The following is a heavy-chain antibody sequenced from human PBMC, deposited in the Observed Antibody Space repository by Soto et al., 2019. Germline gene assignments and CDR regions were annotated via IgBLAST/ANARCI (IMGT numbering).Heavy chain of an antibody. Sequence: ASVKVSCRPFGYTFTGYYMHCVLQAPGQGLEWMGWINPNSGGTNYAQKFQGWVTMTRDTSISTAYMELGRLRSDDTAVYYCDRMGFHDSSSSQGFCFAPWGQGTLFT. CDR3: DRMGFHDSSSSQGFCFAP. J-gene: IGHJ5*02. CDR2: INPNSGGT. V-gene: IGHV1-2*04. D-gene: IGHD6-6*01. CDR1: GYTFTGYY.